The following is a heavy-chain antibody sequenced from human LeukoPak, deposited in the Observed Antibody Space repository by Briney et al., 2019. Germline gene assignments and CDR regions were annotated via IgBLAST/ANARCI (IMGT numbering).Heavy chain of an antibody. D-gene: IGHD3-10*01. CDR1: GFTFSNAW. J-gene: IGHJ6*04. V-gene: IGHV3-15*01. CDR3: TAAYGSGSPSPYYYYGMDV. Sequence: GGSLRLSCAASGFTFSNAWMTWVRQAPGQGLEWVGRIKRKSDGGTTDYAAPVKGRFTISRDDSKNTLYLQMNSLKTEDTAVYCCTAAYGSGSPSPYYYYGMDVWGKGTTVTVSS. CDR2: IKRKSDGGTT.